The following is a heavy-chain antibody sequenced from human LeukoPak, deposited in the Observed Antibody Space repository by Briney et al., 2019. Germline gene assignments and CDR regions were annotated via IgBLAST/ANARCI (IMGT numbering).Heavy chain of an antibody. J-gene: IGHJ4*02. CDR1: GGSFSGYY. D-gene: IGHD6-6*01. CDR3: ARGLGSSTDQAFDY. Sequence: SETLSLTCAVYGGSFSGYYWSWIRQPPGKGLEWIGEINHSGSTNYNPSLKSRVTISVDTSKNQFSLKLSSVTAADTAVYYCARGLGSSTDQAFDYWGQGTLVTVSS. CDR2: INHSGST. V-gene: IGHV4-34*01.